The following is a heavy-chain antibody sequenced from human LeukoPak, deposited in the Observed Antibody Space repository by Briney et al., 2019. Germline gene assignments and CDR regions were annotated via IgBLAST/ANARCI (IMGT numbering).Heavy chain of an antibody. V-gene: IGHV3-74*01. CDR2: INSDGSTT. CDR1: GFTLSNSW. J-gene: IGHJ4*02. Sequence: QTGGSLRLSCAASGFTLSNSWIHWVRQAPGKGLVWVSRINSDGSTTTYADSVKGRFTISRDNAKNTLYLQMNNLRAEDTAVYYCVSFYETYWGRGTLVTVSS. CDR3: VSFYETY. D-gene: IGHD2/OR15-2a*01.